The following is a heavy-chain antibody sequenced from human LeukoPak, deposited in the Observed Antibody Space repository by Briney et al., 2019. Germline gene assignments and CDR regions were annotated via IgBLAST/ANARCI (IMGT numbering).Heavy chain of an antibody. Sequence: GGSLRLSCAGSGFTFSSYAMSWVRQAPGKGLEWVSGISGSGGSTYYGDSVKGRFTTSRDNPRNTLYLQMNSLRAEDMALYYCAKDRSFFGSGRNRGTFDYWGQGTLVTVSS. CDR1: GFTFSSYA. J-gene: IGHJ4*02. CDR3: AKDRSFFGSGRNRGTFDY. CDR2: ISGSGGST. D-gene: IGHD1-26*01. V-gene: IGHV3-23*01.